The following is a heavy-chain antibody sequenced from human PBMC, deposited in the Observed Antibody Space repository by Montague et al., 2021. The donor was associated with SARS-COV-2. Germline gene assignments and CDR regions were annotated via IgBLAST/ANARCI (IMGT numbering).Heavy chain of an antibody. D-gene: IGHD2-21*02. V-gene: IGHV4-30-4*08. CDR3: ARVVVNVDVLTAITKILYYGLDV. CDR1: GGSISRGYYY. J-gene: IGHJ6*02. Sequence: TLSLTCAVSGGSISRGYYYWTWIRQPPGKGLDWIGNIYSTGDTSYSPSLKVRVGVSLYTSKSQVSLNLMSVAAADTAVYYCARVVVNVDVLTAITKILYYGLDVWGQGTTVVVSS. CDR2: IYSTGDT.